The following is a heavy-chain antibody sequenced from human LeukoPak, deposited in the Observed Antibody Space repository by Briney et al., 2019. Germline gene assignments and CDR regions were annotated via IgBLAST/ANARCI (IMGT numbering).Heavy chain of an antibody. CDR3: AKGSKLVVITRDHYMAV. J-gene: IGHJ6*03. CDR1: GFTLRSYV. V-gene: IGHV3-23*01. Sequence: GGSLRLSCVASGFTLRSYVMNWVRQTPGKGLEWVSSISGSGDSTFYADSVKGRFSISRDNSKNTLYLQMNSLRAGDTAVYYCAKGSKLVVITRDHYMAVWGKGTTVTISS. D-gene: IGHD3-22*01. CDR2: ISGSGDST.